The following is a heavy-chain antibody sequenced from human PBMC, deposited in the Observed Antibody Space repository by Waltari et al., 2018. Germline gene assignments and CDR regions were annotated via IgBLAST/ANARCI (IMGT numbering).Heavy chain of an antibody. Sequence: QLQLQESGPGLVKPSETLSLTCTVSVGSINTSSFYWGWIRQPPGKGLEWIGSIYYSGSTDYNPPLRSRVTMSVDTSKNRFSLKLSSVTAADTAVYYCARRSKSYGSGNIWFDPWGQGTLVTVSS. CDR3: ARRSKSYGSGNIWFDP. CDR1: VGSINTSSFY. D-gene: IGHD3-10*01. CDR2: IYYSGST. V-gene: IGHV4-39*01. J-gene: IGHJ5*02.